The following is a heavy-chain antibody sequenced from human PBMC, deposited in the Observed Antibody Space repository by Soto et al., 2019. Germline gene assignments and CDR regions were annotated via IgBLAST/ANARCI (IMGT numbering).Heavy chain of an antibody. V-gene: IGHV1-69*13. Sequence: SVKVCCKASGGTFVSYAIRWVRQAPGQGFEWMGVIIPIFGTANYAQKFQGRVTITADESTSTAYMELSSLRSEDTAVYYCARPQWELDDDAFDIWGQGTLVTVSS. CDR3: ARPQWELDDDAFDI. J-gene: IGHJ3*02. CDR2: IIPIFGTA. CDR1: GGTFVSYA. D-gene: IGHD1-26*01.